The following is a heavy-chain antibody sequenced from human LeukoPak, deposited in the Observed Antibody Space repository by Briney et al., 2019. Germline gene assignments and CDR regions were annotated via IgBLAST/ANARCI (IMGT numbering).Heavy chain of an antibody. V-gene: IGHV1-69*13. CDR3: ARLRVEWELLGYYFDY. J-gene: IGHJ4*02. Sequence: ASVKVSCKASGGTFSSYAISWVRQAPGQGLVWMGGIIPIFGTANYAQKFQGRVTITADESTSTAYMELSSLRSEDTAVYYCARLRVEWELLGYYFDYWGQGTLVTVSS. D-gene: IGHD1-26*01. CDR1: GGTFSSYA. CDR2: IIPIFGTA.